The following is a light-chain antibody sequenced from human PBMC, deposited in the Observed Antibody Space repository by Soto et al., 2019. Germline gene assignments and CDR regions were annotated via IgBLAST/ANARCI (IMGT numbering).Light chain of an antibody. Sequence: QSALTQPASVSGSPGQSITISCTGSSSDVGAYNSVTWYQQHPGKAPKLMIYDVNNRPSGVSNRFSGSKSGNTASLTISGLQAEDEADYYCSSYTTSSTRDVFGTGTKLTVL. J-gene: IGLJ1*01. CDR3: SSYTTSSTRDV. CDR2: DVN. CDR1: SSDVGAYNS. V-gene: IGLV2-14*03.